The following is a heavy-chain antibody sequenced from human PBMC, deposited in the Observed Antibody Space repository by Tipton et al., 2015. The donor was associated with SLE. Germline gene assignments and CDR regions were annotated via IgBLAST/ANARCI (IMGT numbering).Heavy chain of an antibody. D-gene: IGHD5-18*01. J-gene: IGHJ4*02. CDR2: IYYSGST. CDR3: ARSTSGYSYVGY. Sequence: TLSLTCTVSGGSISSHYWSWIRQPPGKGLGWIGSIYYSGSTYYNPSLKSRVTISVDTSKNQFSLKLSSVTAADTAVYYCARSTSGYSYVGYWGQGTLVTVSS. V-gene: IGHV4-59*11. CDR1: GGSISSHY.